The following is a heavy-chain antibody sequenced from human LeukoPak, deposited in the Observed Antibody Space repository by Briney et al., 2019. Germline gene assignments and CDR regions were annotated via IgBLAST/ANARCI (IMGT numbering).Heavy chain of an antibody. CDR3: ARGRSRYCSSTSSYTEEYYYYYMDV. Sequence: SETLSLTCAVYGGSFSGYYWSWIRQPPGKGLEWIGEINHSGSTNYNPSLKSRVTISVDTSKNQFSLKPSAVTAPDPAVFFCARGRSRYCSSTSSYTEEYYYYYMDVWGKGTTVTVSS. CDR2: INHSGST. V-gene: IGHV4-34*01. J-gene: IGHJ6*03. CDR1: GGSFSGYY. D-gene: IGHD2-2*02.